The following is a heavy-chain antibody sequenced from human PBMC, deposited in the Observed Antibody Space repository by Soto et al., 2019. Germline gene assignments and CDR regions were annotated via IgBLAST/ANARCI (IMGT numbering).Heavy chain of an antibody. J-gene: IGHJ3*02. D-gene: IGHD3-10*01. CDR1: GFTFSSYA. Sequence: GGSLRLSCAASGFTFSSYAMSWVRQAPGKGLEWVSAISGSGGSTYYADSVKGRFTISRDSSKNTLYLQMNSLRAEDTAVYYCAKLLITMVRGVIIKKDDAFDIWGQGTMVTVSS. V-gene: IGHV3-23*01. CDR3: AKLLITMVRGVIIKKDDAFDI. CDR2: ISGSGGST.